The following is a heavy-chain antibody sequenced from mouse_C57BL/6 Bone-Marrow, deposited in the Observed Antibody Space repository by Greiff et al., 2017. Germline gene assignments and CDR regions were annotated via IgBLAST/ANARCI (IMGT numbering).Heavy chain of an antibody. J-gene: IGHJ4*01. D-gene: IGHD1-1*01. V-gene: IGHV1-5*01. CDR2: IYPGNSDT. Sequence: VQLQQSGTVLARPGASVKMSCKTSGYTFTSYWMHWVKQRPGQGLEWIGAIYPGNSDTSYNQKFKGKAKLTADTSASTAYMELSSLTNEDSAVYYCMGFITTPPGVDYWGQGTSVTVSS. CDR3: MGFITTPPGVDY. CDR1: GYTFTSYW.